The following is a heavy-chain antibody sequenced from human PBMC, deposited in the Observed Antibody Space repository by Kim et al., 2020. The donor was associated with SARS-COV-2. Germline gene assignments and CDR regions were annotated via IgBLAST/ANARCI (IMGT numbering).Heavy chain of an antibody. CDR1: GFTFSSYW. CDR2: INSDGSST. V-gene: IGHV3-74*03. J-gene: IGHJ3*01. Sequence: GGSLRLSCVASGFTFSSYWMHWVRQAPGKGLVWVSRINSDGSSTTYADSVTGRFTISRDNAKNTLYLQMNSLRAEDTAVYYCARGSSGSYPRAFDVWGQGTMVTVSS. D-gene: IGHD1-26*01. CDR3: ARGSSGSYPRAFDV.